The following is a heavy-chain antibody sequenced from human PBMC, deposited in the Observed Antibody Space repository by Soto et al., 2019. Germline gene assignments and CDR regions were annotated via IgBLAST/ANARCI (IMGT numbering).Heavy chain of an antibody. D-gene: IGHD3-9*01. V-gene: IGHV1-3*01. CDR3: ARDPTHSGGLRYFDWPHYYYYGMDV. Sequence: ASVKVSCKASGYTFTSYAMHWVRQAPGQRLEWMGWINAGNGNTKYSQKFQGRVTITADKSTSTAYMELSSLRSEDTAVYYCARDPTHSGGLRYFDWPHYYYYGMDVWGQGTTVTVSS. J-gene: IGHJ6*02. CDR2: INAGNGNT. CDR1: GYTFTSYA.